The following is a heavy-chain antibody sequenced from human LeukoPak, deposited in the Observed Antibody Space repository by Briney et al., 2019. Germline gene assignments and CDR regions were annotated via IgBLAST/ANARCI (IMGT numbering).Heavy chain of an antibody. D-gene: IGHD6-6*01. CDR2: IKQDGSTK. J-gene: IGHJ4*02. V-gene: IGHV3-7*01. CDR3: ARGDGSSSGLYFHY. CDR1: GFPFNSHD. Sequence: GGSLRLSCAASGFPFNSHDMHWVRQAPGKGLEWVANIKQDGSTKYYVDSVKGRFTISRDNANNALYLQINSLRAEDTAVYYCARGDGSSSGLYFHYWGQGTLVTVSS.